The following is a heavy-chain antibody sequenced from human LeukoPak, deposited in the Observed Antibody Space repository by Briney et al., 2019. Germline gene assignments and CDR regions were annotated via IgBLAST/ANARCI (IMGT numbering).Heavy chain of an antibody. CDR2: ISGNGQQR. J-gene: IGHJ4*02. Sequence: GGSLRLSYSASGLTFSRSAMTWVRQFPGKGLEWVSTISGNGQQRYYGDPVKGRFSVSRDNSKNTLYLQMDSLRADDSALYFCAKDANYLDSSGFFIPFDYWGQGTLVTVSS. CDR3: AKDANYLDSSGFFIPFDY. CDR1: GLTFSRSA. V-gene: IGHV3-23*01. D-gene: IGHD3-22*01.